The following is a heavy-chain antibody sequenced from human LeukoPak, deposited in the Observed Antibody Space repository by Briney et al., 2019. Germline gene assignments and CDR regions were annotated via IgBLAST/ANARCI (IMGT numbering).Heavy chain of an antibody. Sequence: GGSLRLSCAASGFTFSSYSMNWVRQAPGKGLEWVSSISSSSSYIYYADSVKGRFTISRDNAKNSLYLQMNSLRAEDTAVYYCARGVPAAMNYYMDVWGKGTTVTVSS. V-gene: IGHV3-21*01. CDR1: GFTFSSYS. J-gene: IGHJ6*03. CDR3: ARGVPAAMNYYMDV. CDR2: ISSSSSYI. D-gene: IGHD2-2*01.